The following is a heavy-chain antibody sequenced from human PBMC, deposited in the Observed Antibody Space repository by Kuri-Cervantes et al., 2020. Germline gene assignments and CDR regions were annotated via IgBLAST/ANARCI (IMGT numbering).Heavy chain of an antibody. J-gene: IGHJ4*02. CDR2: ISYDGSNK. D-gene: IGHD1-26*01. V-gene: IGHV3-30-3*01. CDR3: ARSLIGTFDY. Sequence: SCAASGFTFSSYAMHWVRQAPGKGLEWVAVISYDGSNKYYADSVKGRFTISRDNPKNTLYLQMNSLRAEDTAVYYCARSLIGTFDYWGQGTLVTVSS. CDR1: GFTFSSYA.